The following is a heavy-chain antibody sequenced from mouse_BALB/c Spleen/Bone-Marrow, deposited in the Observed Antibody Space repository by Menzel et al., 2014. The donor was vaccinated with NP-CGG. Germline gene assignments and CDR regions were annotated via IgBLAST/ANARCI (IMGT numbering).Heavy chain of an antibody. J-gene: IGHJ4*01. CDR1: GFTFSDYY. CDR3: ARRTSYAMDY. Sequence: EVMLVESGGGLVQPGGSLKLSCATSGFTFSDYYMYWVRQTPEKRLEWVAYISNGGGSTYYPDTVKGRFTISRDNAKNTLYLQMSLLKSEDTAMYYCARRTSYAMDYWGQGTSVTVSS. V-gene: IGHV5-12*02. CDR2: ISNGGGST.